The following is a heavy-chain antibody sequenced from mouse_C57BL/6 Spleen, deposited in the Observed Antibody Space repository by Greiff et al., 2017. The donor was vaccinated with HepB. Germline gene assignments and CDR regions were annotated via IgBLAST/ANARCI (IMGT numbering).Heavy chain of an antibody. CDR3: ARTEDYGFAY. CDR2: IYPRSGNT. CDR1: GYTFTSYG. J-gene: IGHJ3*01. V-gene: IGHV1-81*01. Sequence: QVQLKQSGAELARPGASVKLSCKASGYTFTSYGISWVKQRTGQGLEWIGEIYPRSGNTYYNEKFKGKATLTADKSSSTAYMERRSLTSEDSAVYFCARTEDYGFAYWGQGTLVTVSA. D-gene: IGHD2-4*01.